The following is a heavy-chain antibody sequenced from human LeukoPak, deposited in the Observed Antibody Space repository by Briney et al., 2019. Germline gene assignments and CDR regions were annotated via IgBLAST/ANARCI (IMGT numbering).Heavy chain of an antibody. CDR3: VKSPHASSSYFHY. CDR1: GFTFSSFA. Sequence: GGSLRLSCSASGFTFSSFAMHWVRQAPGKGLEYVSAINSNGSITDYADSVKGRFTISRDNSKNTLHLQMSSLTVEDTAVYYCVKSPHASSSYFHYWGQGTLVTVSS. CDR2: INSNGSIT. V-gene: IGHV3-64D*06. D-gene: IGHD6-13*01. J-gene: IGHJ4*02.